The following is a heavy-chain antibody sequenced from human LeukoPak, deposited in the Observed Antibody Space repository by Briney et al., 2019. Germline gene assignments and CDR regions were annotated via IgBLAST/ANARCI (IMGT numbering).Heavy chain of an antibody. Sequence: GRSLRLSCAASGFTFSSYAMHWVRQAPGKGLEWVALISYDGSNKDYADSVKGRFTISRDNSKNTLYLQMNSLRAEDTAVYYCAKGPNDFWSGYYTYYFDYWGQGTLVTVSS. CDR3: AKGPNDFWSGYYTYYFDY. J-gene: IGHJ4*02. CDR1: GFTFSSYA. D-gene: IGHD3-3*01. CDR2: ISYDGSNK. V-gene: IGHV3-30*04.